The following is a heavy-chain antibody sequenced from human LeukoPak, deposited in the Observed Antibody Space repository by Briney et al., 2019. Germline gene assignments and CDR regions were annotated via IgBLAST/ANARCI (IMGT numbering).Heavy chain of an antibody. Sequence: GGSLRLSCAASGFTFSSYSMNWVRQAPGKGLEWVSYINSSSSTIYYADSVKGRFTISRDNAKNSLYLQMNSLRAEDTAVYYCAREGRFLEWLFTPSAFDYWGQGTLVTVSS. V-gene: IGHV3-48*01. CDR3: AREGRFLEWLFTPSAFDY. CDR2: INSSSSTI. J-gene: IGHJ4*02. CDR1: GFTFSSYS. D-gene: IGHD3-3*01.